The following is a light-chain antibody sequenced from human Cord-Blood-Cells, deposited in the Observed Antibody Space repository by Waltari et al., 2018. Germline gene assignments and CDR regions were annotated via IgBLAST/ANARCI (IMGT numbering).Light chain of an antibody. Sequence: DIVMTQSPLSLPVTPGEPASISCRSSQSLLHSNGYNYLDWYLQKPGQSPQLLIYLGSNRASGVPDRFSGSGSGTDFTLKIIRVEAEDVGVYYCMQALQTPRTFGKGTKVEIK. CDR2: LGS. CDR3: MQALQTPRT. CDR1: QSLLHSNGYNY. V-gene: IGKV2-28*01. J-gene: IGKJ1*01.